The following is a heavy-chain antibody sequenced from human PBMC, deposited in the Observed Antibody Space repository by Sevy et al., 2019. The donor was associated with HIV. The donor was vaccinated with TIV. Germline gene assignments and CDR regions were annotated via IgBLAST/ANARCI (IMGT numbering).Heavy chain of an antibody. Sequence: TESLSLTCAVYGGSFSGYYWSWIRQPPGKGLEWIGEINHSGSTNYNPSLKSRVTIPVDTSKNQFSLKLSSVTAADTVVYYCARGRTIFGVVTTYNWFDPWGQGTLVSVSS. CDR2: INHSGST. J-gene: IGHJ5*02. V-gene: IGHV4-34*01. CDR1: GGSFSGYY. CDR3: ARGRTIFGVVTTYNWFDP. D-gene: IGHD3-3*01.